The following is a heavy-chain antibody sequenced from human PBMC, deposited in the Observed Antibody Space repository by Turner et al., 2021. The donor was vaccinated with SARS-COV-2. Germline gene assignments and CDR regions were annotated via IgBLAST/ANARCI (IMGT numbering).Heavy chain of an antibody. CDR2: IIPILGTA. CDR1: GGTFSRYA. J-gene: IGHJ5*02. CDR3: ATLYQGIAAAGISWFDP. Sequence: QVQLVQSGTEVKKPGSSVKVSCQASGGTFSRYAIGWVRQAPGQGLEWMGRIIPILGTAKYAQKFQGRVTITADKATSTAYMELRSLRSEDTAVYYCATLYQGIAAAGISWFDPWGQGTLVTVSS. D-gene: IGHD6-13*01. V-gene: IGHV1-69*04.